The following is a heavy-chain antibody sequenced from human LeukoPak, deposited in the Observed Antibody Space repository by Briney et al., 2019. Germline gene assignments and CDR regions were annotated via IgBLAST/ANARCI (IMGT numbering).Heavy chain of an antibody. J-gene: IGHJ1*01. Sequence: PSETLSLTCTASGGSISSYYWSWIRQPPGKGLEWIGYIFYTGSTNYNPSLKSRVTISVDTSKNQFSLKLNSVTAADTAVYYCARSTYYYDSSGYFVGYFQHWGQGTLVTVSS. V-gene: IGHV4-59*01. CDR3: ARSTYYYDSSGYFVGYFQH. CDR2: IFYTGST. D-gene: IGHD3-22*01. CDR1: GGSISSYY.